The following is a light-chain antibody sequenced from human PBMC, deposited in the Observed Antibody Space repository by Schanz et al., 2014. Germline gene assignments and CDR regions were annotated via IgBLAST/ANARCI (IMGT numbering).Light chain of an antibody. CDR2: DVS. CDR1: SSDVGGYNY. Sequence: QSALTQPASVSGSPGQSITISCTGTSSDVGGYNYVSWYQQHPGKAPKVMIYDVSNRPSGVSNRFSGSKSGNTASLTISGLQAEDEADYYCSSYTTNSAPGVVFGGGTKLIVL. CDR3: SSYTTNSAPGVV. J-gene: IGLJ2*01. V-gene: IGLV2-14*01.